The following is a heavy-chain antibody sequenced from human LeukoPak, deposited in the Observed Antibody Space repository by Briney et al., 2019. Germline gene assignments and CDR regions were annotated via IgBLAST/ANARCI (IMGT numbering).Heavy chain of an antibody. CDR3: ARDPGRTDPNYYYYGMDV. CDR1: GGSISNYY. J-gene: IGHJ6*02. CDR2: IYTSGST. V-gene: IGHV4-4*07. D-gene: IGHD2-15*01. Sequence: SETLSLTCTVSGGSISNYYWSWIRQPAGKGLEWIGRIYTSGSTNYNPSLKSRVTISVDTSKNQFSLKLSSVTAADTAVYYCARDPGRTDPNYYYYGMDVWGQGTTVTVSS.